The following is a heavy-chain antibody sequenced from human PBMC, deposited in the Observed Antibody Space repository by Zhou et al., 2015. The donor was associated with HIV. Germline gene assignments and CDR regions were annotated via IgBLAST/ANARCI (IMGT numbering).Heavy chain of an antibody. J-gene: IGHJ3*02. CDR2: MNPNSGNR. CDR3: ARDRGRDRGAFDI. D-gene: IGHD5-24*01. CDR1: EYTFTSYD. Sequence: QVQLVQSGAEVKKPGASVKVSCKASEYTFTSYDINWVRQATGQGLEWMGWMNPNSGNRGYAQKFQGRVTITADESTSTAYMELSSLRSEDTAVYYCARDRGRDRGAFDIWGQGTMVTVSS. V-gene: IGHV1-8*01.